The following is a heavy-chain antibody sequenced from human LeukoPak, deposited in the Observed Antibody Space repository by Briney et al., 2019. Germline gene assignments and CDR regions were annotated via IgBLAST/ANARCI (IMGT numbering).Heavy chain of an antibody. V-gene: IGHV4-30-2*01. J-gene: IGHJ3*02. CDR1: GGSISSGGYY. CDR2: IYHSGST. Sequence: PSETLSLTCTVSGGSISSGGYYWSWIRQPPGKGLEWIGYIYHSGSTYYNPSLKSRVTISVDRSKNQFSLKLSSVTAADTAVYYCARVAYYYDSSGAHGAFDIWGQGTMVTVSS. D-gene: IGHD3-22*01. CDR3: ARVAYYYDSSGAHGAFDI.